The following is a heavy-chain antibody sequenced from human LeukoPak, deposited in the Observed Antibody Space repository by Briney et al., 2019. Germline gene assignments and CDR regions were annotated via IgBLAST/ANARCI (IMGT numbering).Heavy chain of an antibody. V-gene: IGHV4-59*01. CDR3: ARAGIAGTTFDY. D-gene: IGHD1-1*01. J-gene: IGHJ4*02. Sequence: PSETLSLTCTVSGGSISSYYWKWIRQPPGKGLEWIGYIYYSGSTNYNPSLKSRVTISVDTSKNQFSLKLSSVTAADTAVYYCARAGIAGTTFDYWGQGTLVTVSS. CDR1: GGSISSYY. CDR2: IYYSGST.